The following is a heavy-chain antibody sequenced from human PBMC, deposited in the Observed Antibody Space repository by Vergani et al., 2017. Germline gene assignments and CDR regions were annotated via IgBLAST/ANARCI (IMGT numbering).Heavy chain of an antibody. Sequence: QVQLVESGGGVVQPGRSLRLSCAASGFTFSSYGMHWVRQAPGKGLEWVAVISYDGSNKYYADSVKGRFTISRDNSKNSLYLQMNSLRAEDTALYYCAKGPRTDKISPHYFDYWGQGTLVTVSS. D-gene: IGHD2/OR15-2a*01. CDR3: AKGPRTDKISPHYFDY. V-gene: IGHV3-30*18. J-gene: IGHJ4*02. CDR2: ISYDGSNK. CDR1: GFTFSSYG.